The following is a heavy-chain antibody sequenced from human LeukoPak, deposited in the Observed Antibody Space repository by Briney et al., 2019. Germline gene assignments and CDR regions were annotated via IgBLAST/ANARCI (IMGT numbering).Heavy chain of an antibody. J-gene: IGHJ4*02. CDR1: GFTFSSYE. V-gene: IGHV4-38-2*01. CDR2: IYHSGST. CDR3: ARVRGYCSSTICYRYYFDY. D-gene: IGHD2-2*01. Sequence: GSLRLSCAASGFTFSSYEMNWVRQAPGKGLEWIGTIYHSGSTYYNPSLKSRVTISVDTSKNQFSLKLTSVTAADTAVYCCARVRGYCSSTICYRYYFDYWGQGTLVTVSS.